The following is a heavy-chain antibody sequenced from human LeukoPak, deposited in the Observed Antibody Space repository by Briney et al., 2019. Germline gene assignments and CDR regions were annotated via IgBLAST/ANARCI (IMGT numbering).Heavy chain of an antibody. D-gene: IGHD2/OR15-2a*01. CDR1: GGSINNHY. CDR3: AGHHPRNTVDF. V-gene: IGHV4-59*08. J-gene: IGHJ4*02. CDR2: VYSSGST. Sequence: SETLSLTCTVSGGSINNHYWSWIRQSPGTGLEWIGYVYSSGSTKYNPSLESRVTISVDTSKNQFSLKLSSVTAADTAVYYCAGHHPRNTVDFWGQGTLVTVSS.